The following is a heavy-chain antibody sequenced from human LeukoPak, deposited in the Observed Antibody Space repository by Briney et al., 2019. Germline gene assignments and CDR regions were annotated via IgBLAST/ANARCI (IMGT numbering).Heavy chain of an antibody. CDR2: IYTSGST. V-gene: IGHV4-4*07. Sequence: PSETLSLTCTVSGGSISSYYWSWIRQPAGKGLEWIGRIYTSGSTNYNPSLESRVTISVDKSKNQFSLKLSSVTAADTAVYYCARGSAMIVVDTTRGDYYYMDVWGKGTTVTVSS. CDR3: ARGSAMIVVDTTRGDYYYMDV. D-gene: IGHD3-22*01. CDR1: GGSISSYY. J-gene: IGHJ6*03.